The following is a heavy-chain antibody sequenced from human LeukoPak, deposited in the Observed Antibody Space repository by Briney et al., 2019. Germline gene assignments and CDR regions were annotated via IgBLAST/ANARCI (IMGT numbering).Heavy chain of an antibody. CDR2: FDPEDGET. V-gene: IGHV1-24*01. J-gene: IGHJ6*02. CDR3: ATDLRIAVAPTPYYYYYGMDV. Sequence: GASVKVSCKVSGYTLTELSMHWVRQAPGKGLEWMGGFDPEDGETIYAQKFQGRVTMTEDTSTDTAYMELSSLRSEDTAVYYCATDLRIAVAPTPYYYYYGMDVWGQGTTVTVSS. D-gene: IGHD6-19*01. CDR1: GYTLTELS.